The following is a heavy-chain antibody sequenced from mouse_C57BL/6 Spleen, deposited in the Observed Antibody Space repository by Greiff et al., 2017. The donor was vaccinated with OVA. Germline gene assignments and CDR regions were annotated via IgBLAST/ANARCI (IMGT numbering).Heavy chain of an antibody. CDR1: GYTFTSYW. J-gene: IGHJ4*01. V-gene: IGHV1-72*01. CDR3: ARSARGNYPYYAMDY. Sequence: QVQLKQPGAELVKPGASVKLSCKASGYTFTSYWMHWVKQRPGRGLEWIGRIDPNSGGTKYNEKFKSKATLTVDKPSSTAYMQLSSLTSEDSAVYYCARSARGNYPYYAMDYWGQGTSVTVSS. CDR2: IDPNSGGT. D-gene: IGHD3-3*01.